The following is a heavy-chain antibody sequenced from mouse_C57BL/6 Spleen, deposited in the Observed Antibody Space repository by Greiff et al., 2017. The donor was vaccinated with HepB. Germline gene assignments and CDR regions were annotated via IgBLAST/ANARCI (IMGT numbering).Heavy chain of an antibody. Sequence: QVQLQQSGAELVKPGASVKISCKASGYAFSSYWMNWVKQRPGKGLEWIGQIYPGDGDTNYNGKFKGKATLTADNSSSTAYMQLCSLTSEDSAVYFCASSSLFPMDYWGQGTSVTVSS. D-gene: IGHD1-1*01. CDR1: GYAFSSYW. V-gene: IGHV1-80*01. J-gene: IGHJ4*01. CDR2: IYPGDGDT. CDR3: ASSSLFPMDY.